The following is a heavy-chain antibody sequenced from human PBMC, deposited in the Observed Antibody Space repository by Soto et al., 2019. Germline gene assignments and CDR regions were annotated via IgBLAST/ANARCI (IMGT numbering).Heavy chain of an antibody. V-gene: IGHV1-24*01. Sequence: ASVKVSCKVSGYTLSEVSIHWVRQTPGKGLEWMGGFDPENDETSYAQKFQGRVTLTEDTSTDTAYLELSSLRSEDTAIYYCAIAAYCSGATRDSGYNWFDPWGQGTKVTVSS. J-gene: IGHJ5*02. CDR1: GYTLSEVS. CDR3: AIAAYCSGATRDSGYNWFDP. CDR2: FDPENDET. D-gene: IGHD2-15*01.